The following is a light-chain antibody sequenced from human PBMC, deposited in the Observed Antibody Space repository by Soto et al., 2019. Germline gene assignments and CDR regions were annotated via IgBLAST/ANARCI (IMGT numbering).Light chain of an antibody. V-gene: IGKV1-39*01. J-gene: IGKJ2*01. Sequence: DIQMTQSPSSLSVSVGDRITITSRASQGITSYLNWYQQKPGKAPKLLVYAASSLQSGVPSRFSGNGSGTDFTLTISSLQPEDFASYYCQQSDRYPYTFGQGTKLEIK. CDR3: QQSDRYPYT. CDR1: QGITSY. CDR2: AAS.